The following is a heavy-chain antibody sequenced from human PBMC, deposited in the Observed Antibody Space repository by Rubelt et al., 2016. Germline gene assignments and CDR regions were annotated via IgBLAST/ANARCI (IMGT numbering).Heavy chain of an antibody. CDR3: ARVGFYYDSGSYVD. J-gene: IGHJ4*02. D-gene: IGHD3-10*01. CDR1: GYTFTGYY. Sequence: QVQLVQSGAEVKKPGASVKVSCKASGYTFTGYYMHWVRQAPGQGLEWMGIINPSGGSTSYAQKCQGRVTMTRDTSTSTVYMDLSSLRCEDTAVYYCARVGFYYDSGSYVDWGQGTLVTVSS. V-gene: IGHV1-46*01. CDR2: INPSGGST.